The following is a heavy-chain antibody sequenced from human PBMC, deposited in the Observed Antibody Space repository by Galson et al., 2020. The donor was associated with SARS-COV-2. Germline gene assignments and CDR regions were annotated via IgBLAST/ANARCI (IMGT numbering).Heavy chain of an antibody. J-gene: IGHJ4*02. CDR1: GFTFSTYW. D-gene: IGHD6-6*01. CDR3: VRRGSSSSGLEY. V-gene: IGHV3-74*01. Sequence: GGSLRLSCAASGFTFSTYWMHWVRRGPGKGLVWVSRINGDGSSTSYADSVKGRFTISRDNAKNTLYLQMNSLRAEDTAVYYCVRRGSSSSGLEYWGQGTLVTGSS. CDR2: INGDGSST.